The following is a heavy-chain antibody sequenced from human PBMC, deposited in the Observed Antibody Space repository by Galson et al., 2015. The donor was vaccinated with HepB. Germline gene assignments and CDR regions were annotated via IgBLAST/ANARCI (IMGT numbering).Heavy chain of an antibody. J-gene: IGHJ4*02. V-gene: IGHV3-11*01. CDR2: ISSSGSTI. CDR3: ARTTYYYDSSGYQIDY. Sequence: GKGLEWVSYISSSGSTIYYADSVKGRFTISRDNAKNSLYLQMNSLRAEDTAVYYCARTTYYYDSSGYQIDYWGQGTLVTVSS. D-gene: IGHD3-22*01.